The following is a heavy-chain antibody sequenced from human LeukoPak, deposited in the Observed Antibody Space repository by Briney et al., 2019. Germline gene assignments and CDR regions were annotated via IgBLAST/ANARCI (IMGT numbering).Heavy chain of an antibody. CDR1: GFMFINYP. CDR2: ISSDSSTI. V-gene: IGHV3-48*04. D-gene: IGHD3-10*01. J-gene: IGHJ4*02. CDR3: ARGNRGLGFDY. Sequence: GGSLRLSCTASGFMFINYPMNWVRQAPGKGLGWLSYISSDSSTIYYADSVKGRFTISRDNAKNSLYLQVNSLRAEDTAVYYCARGNRGLGFDYWGQGTLVTVSS.